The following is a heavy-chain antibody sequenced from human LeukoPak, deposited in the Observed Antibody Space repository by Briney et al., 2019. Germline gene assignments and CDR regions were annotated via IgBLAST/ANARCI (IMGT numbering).Heavy chain of an antibody. V-gene: IGHV1-2*02. CDR3: ARDWDTIFGPRSYYYMDF. CDR2: INPNRGGT. CDR1: GYTFTGYY. Sequence: GASVKVSCKASGYTFTGYYMHWVRQAPGQGLEWMGWINPNRGGTNYAQKFQGRVTMTRDTSISTAYMELSRLRSDDTAVYYCARDWDTIFGPRSYYYMDFWGKGTTVTVSS. D-gene: IGHD3-3*01. J-gene: IGHJ6*03.